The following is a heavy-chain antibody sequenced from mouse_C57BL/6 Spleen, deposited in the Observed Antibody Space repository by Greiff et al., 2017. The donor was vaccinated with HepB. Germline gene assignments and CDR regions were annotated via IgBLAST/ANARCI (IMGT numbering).Heavy chain of an antibody. CDR2: IYPGSGST. CDR1: GYTFTSYW. J-gene: IGHJ2*01. V-gene: IGHV1-55*01. D-gene: IGHD1-1*01. CDR3: ARFHYYGSSYEY. Sequence: QVQLKQPGAELVKPGASVKMSCKASGYTFTSYWITWVKQRPGQGLEWIGDIYPGSGSTNYNEKFKSKATLTVDTSSSTAYMQLSSLTSEDSAVYYCARFHYYGSSYEYWGQGTTLTVSS.